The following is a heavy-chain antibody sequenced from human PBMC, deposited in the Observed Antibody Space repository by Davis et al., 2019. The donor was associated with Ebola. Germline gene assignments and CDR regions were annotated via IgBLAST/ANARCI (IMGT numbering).Heavy chain of an antibody. CDR1: GFTFSSYG. CDR3: AKDQYSSGPTDLYYYYYGMDV. Sequence: GESLKISCAASGFTFSSYGMHWVRQAPGKGLEWVAVISYDGSNKYYADSVKGRFTISRDNSKNTLYLQMNSLRAEDTAVYYCAKDQYSSGPTDLYYYYYGMDVWGQGTTVTVSS. V-gene: IGHV3-30*18. D-gene: IGHD6-19*01. J-gene: IGHJ6*02. CDR2: ISYDGSNK.